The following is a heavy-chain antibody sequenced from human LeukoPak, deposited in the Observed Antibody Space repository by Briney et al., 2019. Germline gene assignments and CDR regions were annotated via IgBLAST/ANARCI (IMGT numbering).Heavy chain of an antibody. Sequence: SETLSLTCTVPGGSTNSYYWCWIRLPPGKGLEWIGRISDCGSTNYNPSLMSRATISVDTYKTQFSLKLNSLTAADTAMYYCARAGAVAGSKTRGLDYWGQGTLVTVS. J-gene: IGHJ4*02. CDR3: ARAGAVAGSKTRGLDY. V-gene: IGHV4-59*01. CDR2: ISDCGST. CDR1: GGSTNSYY. D-gene: IGHD6-19*01.